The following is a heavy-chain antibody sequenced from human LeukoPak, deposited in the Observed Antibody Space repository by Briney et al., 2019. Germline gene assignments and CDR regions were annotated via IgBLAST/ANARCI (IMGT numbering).Heavy chain of an antibody. CDR3: ASGIYYASVHTWSPV. D-gene: IGHD3-10*01. CDR1: GLTFSTYS. V-gene: IGHV3-21*01. Sequence: GGSLRLSCAASGLTFSTYSMNWVRQPPGKGLEWVSSISGGSEYIYYTDSVKGRFTISRDNAKNSLYLQMSSLRADDTAVYYCASGIYYASVHTWSPVWGQGTLVTVS. J-gene: IGHJ4*02. CDR2: ISGGSEYI.